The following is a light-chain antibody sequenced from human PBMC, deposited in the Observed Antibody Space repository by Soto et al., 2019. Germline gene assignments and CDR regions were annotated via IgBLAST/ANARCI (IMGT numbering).Light chain of an antibody. Sequence: QSALTQPPSASGSPGQSVTISCSGTSSDVGGYNYVSWHQQHPGKAPKLMIYEVSKRPSGVPDRFSGSKSGNTASLIVSGLQAEDEADYYCSSYAGSNNFVFGTRTKLTVL. CDR2: EVS. J-gene: IGLJ1*01. CDR3: SSYAGSNNFV. CDR1: SSDVGGYNY. V-gene: IGLV2-8*01.